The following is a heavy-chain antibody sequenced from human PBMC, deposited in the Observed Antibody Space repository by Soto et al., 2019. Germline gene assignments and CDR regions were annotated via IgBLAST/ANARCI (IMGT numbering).Heavy chain of an antibody. CDR2: MNPNSGNT. J-gene: IGHJ5*02. CDR1: GYTFVNND. CDR3: ARMATSGTLNWFDP. V-gene: IGHV1-8*01. Sequence: ASVKFSCKASGYTFVNNDISWVRQATGQGLEWMGWMNPNSGNTGYAQKFQGRVSMTRNTSITTAYLELSSLRSDDTAIYYCARMATSGTLNWFDPWGQGTLVTVSS.